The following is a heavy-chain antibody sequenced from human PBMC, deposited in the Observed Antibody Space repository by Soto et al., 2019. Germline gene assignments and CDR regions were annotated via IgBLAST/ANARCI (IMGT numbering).Heavy chain of an antibody. CDR1: GGTFSSYA. CDR2: IIPIFGTA. V-gene: IGHV1-69*06. J-gene: IGHJ4*02. CDR3: ARVRIAVAGSQGVFDY. Sequence: SVKVSCKASGGTFSSYAISWVRQAPGQGLEWMGGIIPIFGTANYAQKFQGRVTITADKSTSTAYMELSSLRSEDTAVYYCARVRIAVAGSQGVFDYWGQGTLVTVSS. D-gene: IGHD6-19*01.